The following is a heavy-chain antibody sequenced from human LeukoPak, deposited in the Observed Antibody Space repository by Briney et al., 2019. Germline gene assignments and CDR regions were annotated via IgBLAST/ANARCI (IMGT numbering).Heavy chain of an antibody. CDR1: GFTFSSYA. Sequence: PGGSLRLSCAASGFTFSSYAMHWVRQAPGKGLEWVAVISYDGSNKYYADSVKGRFTISRDNSKNTLYLQMNSLRAEDTAVYYCARARIFGVVIMPVFDYWGQGTLVTVSS. CDR3: ARARIFGVVIMPVFDY. CDR2: ISYDGSNK. J-gene: IGHJ4*02. D-gene: IGHD3-3*01. V-gene: IGHV3-30-3*01.